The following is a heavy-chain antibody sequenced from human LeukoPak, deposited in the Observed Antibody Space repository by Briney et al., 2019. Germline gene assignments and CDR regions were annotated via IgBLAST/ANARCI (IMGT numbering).Heavy chain of an antibody. D-gene: IGHD2-2*01. CDR1: SGSITNYY. CDR3: AASISRWHWFDP. J-gene: IGHJ5*02. V-gene: IGHV4-59*01. Sequence: PSETLSLTCAVSSGSITNYYWSWIRQPPGKGLEWIGYIYYSGYNNYSPSLKSRVTISVDTSKSQLSLKLSSVTAADTAVYYCAASISRWHWFDPWGQGTLVTVSS. CDR2: IYYSGYN.